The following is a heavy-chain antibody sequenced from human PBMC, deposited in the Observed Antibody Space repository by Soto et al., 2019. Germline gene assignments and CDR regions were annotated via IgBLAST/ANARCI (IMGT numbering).Heavy chain of an antibody. CDR2: ISYSGST. CDR1: GGSISSYY. D-gene: IGHD2-21*02. CDR3: ARDGGIVVVTANDAFDI. J-gene: IGHJ3*02. Sequence: SETLSLTCTVSGGSISSYYWSWIRQPPGKGLEWIGYISYSGSTNYNPSLKSRVTISVDTSKNQFSLRLSSVTAADTAVYYCARDGGIVVVTANDAFDIWGQGTMVTVSS. V-gene: IGHV4-59*01.